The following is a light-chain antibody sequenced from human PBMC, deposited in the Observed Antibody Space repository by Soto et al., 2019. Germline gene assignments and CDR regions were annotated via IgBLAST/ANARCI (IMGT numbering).Light chain of an antibody. CDR1: QSVSSSY. J-gene: IGKJ2*01. CDR3: QPYGSSPYT. V-gene: IGKV3D-20*01. CDR2: DAS. Sequence: EIVLTQSPATLSLSPGERATLACGASQSVSSSYLAWYQHKPGLAHRLLIYDASSRATGIPDRFSGSGSGTDFTLTISRLEPADFAVYYCQPYGSSPYTFGLGTKLEIK.